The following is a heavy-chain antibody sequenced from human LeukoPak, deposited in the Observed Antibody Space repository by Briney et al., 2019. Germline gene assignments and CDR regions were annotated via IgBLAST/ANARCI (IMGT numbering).Heavy chain of an antibody. CDR2: ISSNGGRT. Sequence: GGSLRLSCSASGFIFSNYDMHWVRQAPGKGLEYVSAISSNGGRTYYADSVKGRFTISRDNSKNTLYLQMNSLRAGDTAVYYCAKRPREWLRLGGDAFDIWGQGTMVTVSS. J-gene: IGHJ3*02. CDR1: GFIFSNYD. CDR3: AKRPREWLRLGGDAFDI. D-gene: IGHD5-12*01. V-gene: IGHV3-64*04.